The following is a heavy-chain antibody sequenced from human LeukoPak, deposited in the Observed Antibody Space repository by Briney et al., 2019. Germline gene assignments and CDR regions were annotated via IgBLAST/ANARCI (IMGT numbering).Heavy chain of an antibody. CDR2: IIGSGGYT. CDR3: VKQRGIYLDFDY. V-gene: IGHV3-23*01. CDR1: GFTFSSYW. J-gene: IGHJ4*02. Sequence: GGSLRLSCAASGFTFSSYWMSWVRQAPGKGLEWVSSIIGSGGYTYNAESVKGRFTISRDNSKNTLSLQMDSLRAEDTAVYYCVKQRGIYLDFDYWGQGTLVTVSS. D-gene: IGHD1-26*01.